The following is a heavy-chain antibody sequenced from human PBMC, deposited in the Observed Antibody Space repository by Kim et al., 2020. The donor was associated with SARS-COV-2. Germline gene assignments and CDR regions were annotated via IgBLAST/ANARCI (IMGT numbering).Heavy chain of an antibody. D-gene: IGHD3-22*01. J-gene: IGHJ6*02. CDR3: AKETGLTYYYDSSGYYPGYYYYGMDV. CDR1: GFTFSSYA. Sequence: GGSLRLSCAASGFTFSSYAMHWVRQAPGEGLEWVAVIWYDGSNKYYADSVKGRFTISRDNSKNTLYLQMNSLRAEDTAVYYCAKETGLTYYYDSSGYYPGYYYYGMDVWGQGTTVTVSS. V-gene: IGHV3-33*06. CDR2: IWYDGSNK.